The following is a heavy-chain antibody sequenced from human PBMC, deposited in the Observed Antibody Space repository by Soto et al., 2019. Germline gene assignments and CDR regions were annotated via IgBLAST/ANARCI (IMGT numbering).Heavy chain of an antibody. V-gene: IGHV4-30-4*01. D-gene: IGHD3-22*01. J-gene: IGHJ6*02. Sequence: TLSLTCTVSGDSISSGDYYWSWIRQPPGKGLEWIGYIYYSGSTYYNPSLKSRVTISVDTSKNQFSLKLSSVTAADTAVYYCARGDYYDSSGYFPGGMDVWGQGPRSPSP. CDR2: IYYSGST. CDR1: GDSISSGDYY. CDR3: ARGDYYDSSGYFPGGMDV.